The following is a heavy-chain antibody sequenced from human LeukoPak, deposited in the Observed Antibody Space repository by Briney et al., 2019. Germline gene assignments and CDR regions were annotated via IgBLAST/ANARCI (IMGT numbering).Heavy chain of an antibody. CDR1: GGSISSSRYF. V-gene: IGHV4-39*01. CDR2: IYYSGST. J-gene: IGHJ4*02. CDR3: ARRESSGFDS. Sequence: SETLSLTCTVSGGSISSSRYFWGWIRQPPGKGLEWIGTIYYSGSTYYNPSLKSRVTIFVDTSKNQFSLKLSSVTAADTAVYYCARRESSGFDSWGQGTLVTVSS. D-gene: IGHD6-19*01.